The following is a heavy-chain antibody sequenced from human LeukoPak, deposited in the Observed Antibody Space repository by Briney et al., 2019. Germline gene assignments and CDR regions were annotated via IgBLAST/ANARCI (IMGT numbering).Heavy chain of an antibody. CDR2: INHSGST. V-gene: IGHV4-34*01. D-gene: IGHD3-10*01. CDR1: GGSFSGYY. CDR3: ARRGSGWVSRAFDY. J-gene: IGHJ4*02. Sequence: SETLSLTCAVYGGSFSGYYWSWIRQPPGKGLEWIGEINHSGSTNYNPSLKSRVTISVDTSKNQFSLKLSSVTAADTAVYYCARRGSGWVSRAFDYWGQGTLLTVSS.